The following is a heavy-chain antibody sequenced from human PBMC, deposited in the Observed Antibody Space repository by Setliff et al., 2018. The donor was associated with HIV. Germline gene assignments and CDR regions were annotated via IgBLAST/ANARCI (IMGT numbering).Heavy chain of an antibody. J-gene: IGHJ4*02. V-gene: IGHV1-8*01. D-gene: IGHD2-8*02. CDR2: MNPNTGDA. CDR3: VSRQLGGVDF. Sequence: ASVKVSCKASGYTIVDYDINWVRQAPGQGLDWMGWMNPNTGDAGFAQRFQDRFIMTSDTATNTAFLELKSLTSDDTAVYYCVSRQLGGVDFWGQGTLVTVSS. CDR1: GYTIVDYD.